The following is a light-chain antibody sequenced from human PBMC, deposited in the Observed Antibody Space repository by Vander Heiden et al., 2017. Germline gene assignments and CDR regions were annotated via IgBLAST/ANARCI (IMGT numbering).Light chain of an antibody. J-gene: IGLJ3*02. CDR3: KSQDRRGNQRV. Sequence: VSVALGQTVRITCQGDSLRSYYASWYQQKPGQAPVLVIYGKNNRPSGIPDRFSGSSSGNTASLTITGAQAEDEADYDCKSQDRRGNQRVFGGGTKLT. CDR1: SLRSYY. V-gene: IGLV3-19*01. CDR2: GKN.